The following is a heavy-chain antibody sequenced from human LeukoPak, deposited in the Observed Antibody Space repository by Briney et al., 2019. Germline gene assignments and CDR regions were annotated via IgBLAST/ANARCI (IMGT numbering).Heavy chain of an antibody. CDR2: ISSSSSYT. V-gene: IGHV3-11*06. D-gene: IGHD4-23*01. J-gene: IGHJ5*02. CDR3: ARHGPWDYGGNSGEWFDP. Sequence: GGSLRLSCAASGFTFSDYYMSWIRQAPGKGLEWVSYISSSSSYTNYADSVKGRFTTSRDNAKNSLYLQMNSLRAEDTAVYYCARHGPWDYGGNSGEWFDPWGQGTLVTVSP. CDR1: GFTFSDYY.